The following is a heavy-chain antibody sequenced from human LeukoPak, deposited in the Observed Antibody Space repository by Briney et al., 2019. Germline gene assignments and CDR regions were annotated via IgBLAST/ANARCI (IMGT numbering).Heavy chain of an antibody. J-gene: IGHJ6*02. CDR1: GGSISSGGYS. CDR2: IYHSGST. V-gene: IGHV4-30-2*01. CDR3: ARVTFGGVIAPPGGDV. Sequence: SETLSLTCAVSGGSISSGGYSWSWIRQPPGKGLEWIGYIYHSGSTYYNPSLKSRVTISVDRSKNQFSLKLSSVTAADTAVYYCARVTFGGVIAPPGGDVWGQGTTVTVSS. D-gene: IGHD3-16*02.